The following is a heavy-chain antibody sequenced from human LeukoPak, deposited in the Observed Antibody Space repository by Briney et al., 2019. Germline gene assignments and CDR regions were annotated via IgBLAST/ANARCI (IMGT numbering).Heavy chain of an antibody. Sequence: SETLSLTCTVSGGSISSYYWSWIRQPAGKGLEWIGRIYTNGGTNYNPSLKSRVTMSVDTSKSQISLKLNSVTAADTAVYYCARDGLQQFGRHYFDYWGQGALVTVSS. J-gene: IGHJ4*02. D-gene: IGHD2-2*01. CDR2: IYTNGGT. CDR3: ARDGLQQFGRHYFDY. CDR1: GGSISSYY. V-gene: IGHV4-4*07.